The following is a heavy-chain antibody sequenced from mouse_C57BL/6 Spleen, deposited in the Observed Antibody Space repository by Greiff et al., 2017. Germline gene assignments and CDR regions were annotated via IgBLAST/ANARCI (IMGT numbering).Heavy chain of an antibody. J-gene: IGHJ4*01. Sequence: VQLQQSGAELAKPGASVKLSCKASGYTFTSYWMHWVKQRPGQGLEWIGYINPSSGYTKYNQKFKDKATLTADKSSSTAYMPLSSLTYEDSAVYYCARTLYDYDGVYYAMDYWGQGTSVTVSS. CDR2: INPSSGYT. CDR3: ARTLYDYDGVYYAMDY. V-gene: IGHV1-7*01. CDR1: GYTFTSYW. D-gene: IGHD2-4*01.